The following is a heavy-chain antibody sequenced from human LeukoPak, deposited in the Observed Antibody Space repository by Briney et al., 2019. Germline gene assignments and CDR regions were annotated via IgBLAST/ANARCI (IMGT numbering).Heavy chain of an antibody. CDR2: ITAGGTAM. Sequence: GGSLRLSCAASGFTFSSYSMNWVRQAPGKGLEWVSHITAGGTAMFYADSVKGRFTISRDNAKNSLYLQMNSLRPGDTAVYYCVREDTPATANYWGQGTLVTISS. CDR3: VREDTPATANY. CDR1: GFTFSSYS. V-gene: IGHV3-48*01. J-gene: IGHJ4*02. D-gene: IGHD2-21*02.